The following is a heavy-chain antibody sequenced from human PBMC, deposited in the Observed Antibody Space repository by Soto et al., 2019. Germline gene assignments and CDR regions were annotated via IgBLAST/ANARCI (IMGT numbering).Heavy chain of an antibody. D-gene: IGHD3-22*01. CDR2: INWNGNRI. CDR3: ARGEYYYDSSGYYRLPDY. V-gene: IGHV3-20*04. CDR1: GFTFDDYG. Sequence: GGSLRLSCAASGFTFDDYGMNWVRQAPGKGLEWVSGINWNGNRIGYADSVKGRFTISRDNAKNSLYLQMNSLRAEDTALYYCARGEYYYDSSGYYRLPDYWGQGTLVTVSS. J-gene: IGHJ4*02.